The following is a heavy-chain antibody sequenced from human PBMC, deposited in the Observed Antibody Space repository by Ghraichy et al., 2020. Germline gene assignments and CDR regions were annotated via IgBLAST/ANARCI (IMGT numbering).Heavy chain of an antibody. J-gene: IGHJ6*02. CDR2: LNPTGGST. CDR1: GYTFSAYH. V-gene: IGHV1-46*03. Sequence: ASVKVSCKASGYTFSAYHIHWVRQALGQGLEWIGILNPTGGSTTYSHHFEDRVTLTRDTSTRTVYMDLRSLRSDDTAVYYCARDIGTGTTGGMDVWGQGTTVTVSS. D-gene: IGHD1-14*01. CDR3: ARDIGTGTTGGMDV.